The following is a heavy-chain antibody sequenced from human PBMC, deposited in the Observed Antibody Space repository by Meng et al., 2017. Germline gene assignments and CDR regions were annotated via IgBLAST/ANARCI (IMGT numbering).Heavy chain of an antibody. D-gene: IGHD7-27*01. V-gene: IGHV4-34*01. J-gene: IGHJ6*02. CDR3: ASLLGKRGEYYYYGMDV. CDR2: INHSGST. CDR1: GGSFSGYY. Sequence: SETLSLTCAVYGGSFSGYYWSWIRQPPGKGLEWIGEINHSGSTNYNPSLKSRVTISVDTSKNQFSLKLSSVTAAVTAVYYCASLLGKRGEYYYYGMDVWGQGTMVTVSS.